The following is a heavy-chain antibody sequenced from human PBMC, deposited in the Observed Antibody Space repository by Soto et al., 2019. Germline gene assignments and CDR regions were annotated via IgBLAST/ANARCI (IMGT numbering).Heavy chain of an antibody. CDR2: ISAYNGNT. CDR3: ARSPHSSWSYYYYMDV. V-gene: IGHV1-18*01. Sequence: ASVKVSCKASGYTFTSYGISWVRQAPGQGLEWMGWISAYNGNTNYAQKLQGRVTMTTDTSTSTAYMELRSLRSDDTAVYYCARSPHSSWSYYYYMDVWGKGTTVTVSS. J-gene: IGHJ6*03. D-gene: IGHD6-19*01. CDR1: GYTFTSYG.